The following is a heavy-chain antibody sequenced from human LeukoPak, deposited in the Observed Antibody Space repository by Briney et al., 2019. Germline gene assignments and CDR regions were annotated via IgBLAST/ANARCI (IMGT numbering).Heavy chain of an antibody. CDR1: GGSISSSSYY. Sequence: PSETLSLTCTASGGSISSSSYYWGWIRQPPGKGLEWIGSIYYSGSTYYNPSLKSRVTISVDTSKNQFSLKLSSVTAADTAVYYCARVIAYYDFWSGYYTPYYFDYWGQGTLVTVSS. J-gene: IGHJ4*02. CDR3: ARVIAYYDFWSGYYTPYYFDY. V-gene: IGHV4-39*01. D-gene: IGHD3-3*01. CDR2: IYYSGST.